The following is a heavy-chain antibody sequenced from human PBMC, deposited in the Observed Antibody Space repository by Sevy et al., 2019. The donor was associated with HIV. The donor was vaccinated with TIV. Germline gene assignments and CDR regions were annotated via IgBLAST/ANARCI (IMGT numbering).Heavy chain of an antibody. V-gene: IGHV4-4*07. CDR3: AGGGWGFPYYYYGMDV. D-gene: IGHD3-16*01. Sequence: SETLSLTCTVSGGSISSYYWSWIRQPAGKGLEWIGRIYTSGSTNYNPSLKSRVTMSVDTSKNQFYLKLSSVTAADTAVYYCAGGGWGFPYYYYGMDVWGQGTTVTVSS. CDR1: GGSISSYY. J-gene: IGHJ6*02. CDR2: IYTSGST.